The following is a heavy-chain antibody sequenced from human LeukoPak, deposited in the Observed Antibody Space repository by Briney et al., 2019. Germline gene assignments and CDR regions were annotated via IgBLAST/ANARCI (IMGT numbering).Heavy chain of an antibody. CDR3: ARLIAAAGNGGFYFDY. CDR2: ISSVSTYI. Sequence: GGSLRLSCAASGFTFSSYSINWVRQAPGKGLEWVSSISSVSTYIYYADSVKGRFTISRDNAKNSVYLQMNSLRAEDTAVHYCARLIAAAGNGGFYFDYWGQGTLVTVSS. V-gene: IGHV3-21*01. J-gene: IGHJ4*02. D-gene: IGHD6-13*01. CDR1: GFTFSSYS.